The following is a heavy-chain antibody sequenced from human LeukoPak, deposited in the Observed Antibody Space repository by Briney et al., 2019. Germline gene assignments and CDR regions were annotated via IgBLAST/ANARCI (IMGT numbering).Heavy chain of an antibody. V-gene: IGHV3-48*01. D-gene: IGHD3-9*01. CDR2: ISSSSSTI. Sequence: GGSLRLSCAASGFTFSSYSMNWVRQAPGKGLEWVSYISSSSSTIYYADSVKGRFTISRDNAKNSLYLQMNSLRAEDTAVYYRARDFQTLITTLRYFDWLSPGYFDYWGQGTLVTVSS. CDR1: GFTFSSYS. CDR3: ARDFQTLITTLRYFDWLSPGYFDY. J-gene: IGHJ4*02.